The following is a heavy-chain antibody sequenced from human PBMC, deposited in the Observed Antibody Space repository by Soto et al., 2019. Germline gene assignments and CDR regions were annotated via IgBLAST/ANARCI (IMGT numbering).Heavy chain of an antibody. V-gene: IGHV4-30-2*05. CDR2: IYYSGST. D-gene: IGHD5-18*01. CDR3: ARGLLVYYYGMDV. J-gene: IGHJ6*02. Sequence: PSETLSLTCAVSCGSISNGGYPWSWIRQPPGKGLEWIGSIYYSGSTYYNPSLKSRVTISVDTSKNQFSLKLSSVTAADTAVYYCARGLLVYYYGMDVWGQGTTVTVSS. CDR1: CGSISNGGYP.